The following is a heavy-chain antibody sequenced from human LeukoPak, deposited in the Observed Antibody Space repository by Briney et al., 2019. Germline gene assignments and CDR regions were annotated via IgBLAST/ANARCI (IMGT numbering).Heavy chain of an antibody. D-gene: IGHD5-18*01. CDR1: GFTFRNYW. Sequence: GGSLRLSCAASGFTFRNYWMGWVRQAPGKGLEWVSAISGSGGSTYYADSVKGRFTISRDNSKNTLYLQMNSLRAEDTAVYYCAKDPRGYSPMHYFDYWGQGTLVTVSS. J-gene: IGHJ4*02. CDR3: AKDPRGYSPMHYFDY. CDR2: ISGSGGST. V-gene: IGHV3-23*01.